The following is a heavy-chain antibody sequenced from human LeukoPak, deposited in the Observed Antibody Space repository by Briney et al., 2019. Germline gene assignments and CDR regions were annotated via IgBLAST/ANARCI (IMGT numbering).Heavy chain of an antibody. Sequence: PGGSLRLSCAASGFTFSSYEMNWVRQAPGKGLEWFSYISSSVSTIYYADSVKGRFTISRDNDKNSLYLQMNSLRAEDMAVYYCARDKGWFGESYGMDVWGQGTTVTVSS. V-gene: IGHV3-48*03. CDR3: ARDKGWFGESYGMDV. D-gene: IGHD3-10*01. CDR2: ISSSVSTI. J-gene: IGHJ6*02. CDR1: GFTFSSYE.